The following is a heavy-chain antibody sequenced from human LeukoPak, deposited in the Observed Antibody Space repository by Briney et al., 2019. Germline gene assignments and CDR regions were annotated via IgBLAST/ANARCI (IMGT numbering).Heavy chain of an antibody. D-gene: IGHD3-10*01. J-gene: IGHJ4*02. V-gene: IGHV4-39*01. Sequence: PSETLSLTCTVPGGSISSSNYYWGWIRQPPGKGLEWIGSIYYSGSTYYNPSLKSRVTISVDTSKNQFSLKLSSVTAADTAVYYCASRSTYYYGSGSYYWSYWGQGTLVTVSS. CDR3: ASRSTYYYGSGSYYWSY. CDR1: GGSISSSNYY. CDR2: IYYSGST.